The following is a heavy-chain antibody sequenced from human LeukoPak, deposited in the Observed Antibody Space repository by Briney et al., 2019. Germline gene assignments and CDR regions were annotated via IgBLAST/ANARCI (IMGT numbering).Heavy chain of an antibody. J-gene: IGHJ4*02. D-gene: IGHD6-19*01. V-gene: IGHV4-39*01. CDR3: ARSRGVAVAGNFDY. CDR1: GGSISSSSYY. CDR2: IYYSGST. Sequence: SETLSLTCTVSGGSISSSSYYWGWIRQPPGKGLEWIGSIYYSGSTYYNLSLKSRVTISVDTSKNQFSLKLSSVTAADTAVYYCARSRGVAVAGNFDYWGQGTLVTVSA.